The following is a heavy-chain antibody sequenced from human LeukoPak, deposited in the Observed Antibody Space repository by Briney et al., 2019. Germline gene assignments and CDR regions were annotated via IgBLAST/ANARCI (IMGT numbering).Heavy chain of an antibody. D-gene: IGHD6-19*01. CDR3: AKPISGGLAVTADWFAP. CDR2: IIANRGTR. J-gene: IGHJ5*01. V-gene: IGHV3-23*01. Sequence: GGSLRLSCELSGFALSFFATSWPRPAPREGREWVSNIIANRGTRSYAARVRGPFTTSRENSKNTLYLQLTTLRAADTAVYYCAKPISGGLAVTADWFAPWGQGTLVVVSS. CDR1: GFALSFFA.